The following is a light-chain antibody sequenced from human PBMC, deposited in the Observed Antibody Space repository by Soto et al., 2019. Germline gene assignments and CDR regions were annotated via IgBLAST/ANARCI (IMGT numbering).Light chain of an antibody. Sequence: QAVVTQPPSVSGAPGQRVTISCTGSSSNIGAGYDVHWYQQLPGTAPKLLIYGNSNRPSGVPDRFSGYKSGTSASLAITGLQAEDEADYYCQSYDSSLSGYVFGTGTKVTVL. CDR2: GNS. CDR1: SSNIGAGYD. V-gene: IGLV1-40*01. J-gene: IGLJ1*01. CDR3: QSYDSSLSGYV.